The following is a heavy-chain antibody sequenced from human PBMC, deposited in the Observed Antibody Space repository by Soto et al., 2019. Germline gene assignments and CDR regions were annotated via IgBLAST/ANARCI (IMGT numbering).Heavy chain of an antibody. CDR2: ISYDGSNK. Sequence: QVQLVESGGGVVQPGRSLRLSCAASGFTFSSYGMHWVRQAPGKGLEWVAVISYDGSNKYYADSVKGRFTISRENSKNTLYLQMNSLRAEDTAVYYCAKPPTTVTTSFADYWGQGTLVTVSS. J-gene: IGHJ4*02. D-gene: IGHD4-17*01. CDR3: AKPPTTVTTSFADY. V-gene: IGHV3-30*18. CDR1: GFTFSSYG.